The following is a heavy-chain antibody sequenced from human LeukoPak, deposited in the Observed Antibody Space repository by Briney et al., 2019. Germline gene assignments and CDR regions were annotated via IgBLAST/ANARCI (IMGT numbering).Heavy chain of an antibody. D-gene: IGHD3-10*01. CDR3: AREYYYASGNYYNRIDY. V-gene: IGHV1-24*01. CDR1: GYTLTELS. J-gene: IGHJ4*02. CDR2: FDPEDGET. Sequence: ASVKVSCKVSGYTLTELSMHWVRQAPGKGLEWMGGFDPEDGETIYAQKFQGRVTMTEDTSTDTAYMELSRLKYDDTAVYYCAREYYYASGNYYNRIDYWGQGTLVTVSS.